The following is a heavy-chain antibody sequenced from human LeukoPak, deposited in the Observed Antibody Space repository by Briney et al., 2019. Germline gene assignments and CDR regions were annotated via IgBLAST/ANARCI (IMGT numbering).Heavy chain of an antibody. CDR3: ARGLPMASLFFDS. CDR1: GGSISSNY. CDR2: LYSSGSS. D-gene: IGHD3-10*01. Sequence: ASETLSLTCTVSGGSISSNYWSWMRQPPGKGLEWIGYLYSSGSSNYNPSFKSRVTMSLDTSKNEFSLKLTSVTAADTAVYFCARGLPMASLFFDSWGQGILVIVSS. V-gene: IGHV4-59*01. J-gene: IGHJ4*02.